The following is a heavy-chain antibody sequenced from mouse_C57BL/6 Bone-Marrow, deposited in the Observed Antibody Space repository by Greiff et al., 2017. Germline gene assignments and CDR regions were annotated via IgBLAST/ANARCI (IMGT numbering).Heavy chain of an antibody. D-gene: IGHD1-1*01. CDR1: GFNIKDYY. Sequence: EVMLVESGAELVKPGASVKLSCTASGFNIKDYYMHWVKQRTEQGLEWIGRIDPEDGETKYAPKFQGKATITADTSSNTAYLQLSSLTSEDAAVYYCARRHTVPVRYFDVWGTGTTVTVSS. J-gene: IGHJ1*03. V-gene: IGHV14-2*01. CDR3: ARRHTVPVRYFDV. CDR2: IDPEDGET.